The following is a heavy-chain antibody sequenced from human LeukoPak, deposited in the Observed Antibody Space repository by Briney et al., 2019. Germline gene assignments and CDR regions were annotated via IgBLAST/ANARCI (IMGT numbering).Heavy chain of an antibody. D-gene: IGHD2-2*03. V-gene: IGHV1-18*01. CDR2: ISAYNGNT. J-gene: IGHJ4*02. Sequence: ASVKVSCKASGYTFTSYGMSWVRQAPGQGLEWMGWISAYNGNTNYAQKLQGRVTMTTDTSTSTAYMELRSLRSDDTAVYYCARDPRTGYCSSTSCSRPLGYWGQGTLVTVSS. CDR1: GYTFTSYG. CDR3: ARDPRTGYCSSTSCSRPLGY.